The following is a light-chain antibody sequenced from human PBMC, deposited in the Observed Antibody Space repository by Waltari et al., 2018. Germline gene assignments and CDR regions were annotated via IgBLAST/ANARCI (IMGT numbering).Light chain of an antibody. CDR1: SGHSSHI. CDR3: ETGGHGTWV. V-gene: IGLV4-69*01. Sequence: QLVLTQSPSASASLGASVKLTCTLSSGHSSHIIAWTQQQPGKGPRYLMKVTSDGSHRKGDEIPDRFSGSSSGAERYLTISSLQSEDEADYYCETGGHGTWVFGGGTKLTVL. CDR2: VTSDGSH. J-gene: IGLJ3*02.